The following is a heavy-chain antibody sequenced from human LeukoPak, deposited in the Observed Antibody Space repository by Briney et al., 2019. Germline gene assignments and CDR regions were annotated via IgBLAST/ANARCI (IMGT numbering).Heavy chain of an antibody. J-gene: IGHJ4*02. D-gene: IGHD6-19*01. CDR3: ARNLVGKTDFDY. CDR2: INAGNGNT. V-gene: IGHV1-3*01. CDR1: GYTFTNYA. Sequence: ASVKVSCKASGYTFTNYAMHWVRPAPGQRLEWMGWINAGNGNTKYSQKFQGRVTITRDTSASTAYMELNSLRSEDTAVYYCARNLVGKTDFDYWGQGTLVTVSS.